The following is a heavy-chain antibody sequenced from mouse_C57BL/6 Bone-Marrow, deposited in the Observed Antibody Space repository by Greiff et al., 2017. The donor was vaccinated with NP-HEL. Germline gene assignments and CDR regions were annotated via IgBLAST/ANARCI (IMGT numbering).Heavy chain of an antibody. D-gene: IGHD1-1*01. CDR2: IYPGSGST. CDR3: ARSGGYGSDWYFDV. J-gene: IGHJ1*03. CDR1: GYTFTSYW. V-gene: IGHV1-55*01. Sequence: QVQLQQPGAELVKPGASVKMSCKASGYTFTSYWITWVKQRPGQGLEWIGDIYPGSGSTNYNEKFKSKATLTVDTSSSTAYMQLSSLTSEDSAVYYCARSGGYGSDWYFDVWGTGTTVTVSS.